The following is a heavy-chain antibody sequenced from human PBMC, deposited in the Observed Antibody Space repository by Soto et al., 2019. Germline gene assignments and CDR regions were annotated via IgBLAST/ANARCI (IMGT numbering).Heavy chain of an antibody. V-gene: IGHV3-74*01. CDR2: INNDGSNT. Sequence: EVPLVESGGGLVQPGGSLRLSCAASGFTFSTYWMHWVRQPPGQGLVWVSRINNDGSNTAYADSVKGRLTISRDNAQSTMYLQMNSLRAEDTAVYYCARDPLIGTTDYCLDVWGQGTPVSVSS. J-gene: IGHJ6*02. CDR1: GFTFSTYW. D-gene: IGHD1-7*01. CDR3: ARDPLIGTTDYCLDV.